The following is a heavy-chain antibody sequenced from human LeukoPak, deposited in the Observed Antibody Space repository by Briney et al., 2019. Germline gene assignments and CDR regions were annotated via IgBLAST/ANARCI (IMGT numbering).Heavy chain of an antibody. V-gene: IGHV3-43*02. J-gene: IGHJ4*02. CDR2: ISGDGGST. CDR1: GFIFT. CDR3: ARESETSGWYDY. Sequence: GGSLRLSCAAPGFIFTIHWVRQAPGKGLEWVSLISGDGGSTFYADSVRGRFTISRDNTRKSLSLQMSSLRSEDTALYYCARESETSGWYDYWGQGTLVTVSS. D-gene: IGHD6-19*01.